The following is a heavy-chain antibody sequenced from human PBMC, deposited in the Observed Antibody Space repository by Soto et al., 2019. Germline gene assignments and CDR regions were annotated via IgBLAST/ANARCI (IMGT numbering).Heavy chain of an antibody. CDR2: IIPIFGTA. D-gene: IGHD3-22*01. Sequence: SVKVSCKASGGTFSSYAISWVRQAPGQGLEWMGGIIPIFGTANYAQKFQGRVTISADESTNTAYMELSSLRSEDTAVYYCATNYYDGSGHYFIFEHWGQGTLVTVSS. V-gene: IGHV1-69*13. J-gene: IGHJ4*02. CDR3: ATNYYDGSGHYFIFEH. CDR1: GGTFSSYA.